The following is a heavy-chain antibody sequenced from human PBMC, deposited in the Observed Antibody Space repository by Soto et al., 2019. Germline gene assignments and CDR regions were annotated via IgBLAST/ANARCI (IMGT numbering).Heavy chain of an antibody. V-gene: IGHV4-39*01. CDR1: GGSISSSSYY. CDR2: IYYSGST. CDR3: ARPRAGLQRGNYMAV. D-gene: IGHD4-4*01. J-gene: IGHJ6*03. Sequence: SETLSLTCTVSGGSISSSSYYWGWIRQPPGKGLEWIGSIYYSGSTYYNPSLKSRVTISVDTSKNQFSLKLSSVTAADTAVYYCARPRAGLQRGNYMAVWGKGTTVTVSS.